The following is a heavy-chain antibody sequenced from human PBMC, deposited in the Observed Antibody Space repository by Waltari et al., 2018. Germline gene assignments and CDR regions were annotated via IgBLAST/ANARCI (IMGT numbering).Heavy chain of an antibody. CDR2: ISYDGSNK. CDR1: GFTFSNFA. CDR3: AKDGCSTTSCYIPPKF. V-gene: IGHV3-30*18. J-gene: IGHJ4*02. D-gene: IGHD2-2*02. Sequence: QVQLVESGGGVVQPGRSLRLSCAASGFTFSNFAMHWVRQAPGKGLEWVAIISYDGSNKYYADAIKGRFTISRDTSKNTLYLQMNNLRAEDTAVYYCAKDGCSTTSCYIPPKFWGQGTLVTVSS.